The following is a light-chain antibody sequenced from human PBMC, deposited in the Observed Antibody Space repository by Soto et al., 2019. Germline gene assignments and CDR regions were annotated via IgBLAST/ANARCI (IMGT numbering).Light chain of an antibody. CDR3: QQLNYYPLT. J-gene: IGKJ4*01. CDR1: QGIRSF. V-gene: IGKV1-9*01. CDR2: AAS. Sequence: DIQLTQSPSFLSASVGDRVTITCRASQGIRSFLAWYQQKPGKAPNLLIYAASTLQSGVPSRFSGSGSGTEFTLTISSLQPEDFATYYCQQLNYYPLTFGGGTKVDIK.